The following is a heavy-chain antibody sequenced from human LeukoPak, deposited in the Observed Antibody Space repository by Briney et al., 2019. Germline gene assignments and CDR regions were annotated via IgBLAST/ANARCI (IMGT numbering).Heavy chain of an antibody. Sequence: ASVRVSCKVSGYSLTELSMQWVRQAPGKGLECLGGFDPEEAKMVYAQKFQGRVTMTEDTSTGTAYMELRGPRSEDTAVYYCATRSGDFWSGYVDWGQGTLVIVSS. CDR3: ATRSGDFWSGYVD. D-gene: IGHD3-3*01. CDR2: FDPEEAKM. V-gene: IGHV1-24*01. CDR1: GYSLTELS. J-gene: IGHJ4*02.